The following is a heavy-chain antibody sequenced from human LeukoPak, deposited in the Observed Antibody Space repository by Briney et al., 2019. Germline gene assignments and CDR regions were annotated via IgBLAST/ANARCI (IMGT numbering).Heavy chain of an antibody. Sequence: PGGSLRLSCEAAGFTFSIYAMSWVRQAPGKGLEWVSGIIDSGDITYYANSVKGRFTISRDNSKNTLYLQMNSLRAEDTAVYYCAKLGGQEVYNYYVGVWGKGTTVAVSS. J-gene: IGHJ6*03. D-gene: IGHD3-16*01. CDR2: IIDSGDIT. CDR1: GFTFSIYA. V-gene: IGHV3-23*01. CDR3: AKLGGQEVYNYYVGV.